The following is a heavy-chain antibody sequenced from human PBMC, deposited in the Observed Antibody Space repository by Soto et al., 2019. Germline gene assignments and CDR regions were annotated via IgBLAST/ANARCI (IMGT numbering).Heavy chain of an antibody. Sequence: GGSLRLSCAGSGFTLSSYDMHWVRQVTGKGLEWVASIATAGDTYYSGSVKGRFTVSRDDAKNSLYLQMNSLRVGDTAVYYCARGRHFSDSGADYKGFDPWGQGTLVTVSS. CDR1: GFTLSSYD. CDR2: IATAGDT. CDR3: ARGRHFSDSGADYKGFDP. D-gene: IGHD3-10*01. V-gene: IGHV3-13*04. J-gene: IGHJ5*02.